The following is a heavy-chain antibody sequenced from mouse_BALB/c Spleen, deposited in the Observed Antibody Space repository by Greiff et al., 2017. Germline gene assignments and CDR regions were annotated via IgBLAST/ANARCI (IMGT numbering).Heavy chain of an antibody. V-gene: IGHV1-82*01. D-gene: IGHD6-2*01. CDR2: IYPGDGDT. CDR3: ARGVSDY. CDR1: GYAFSSSW. J-gene: IGHJ4*01. Sequence: QVQLQQSGPELVKPGASVKISCKASGYAFSSSWMNWVKQRPGQGLEWIGRIYPGDGDTNYNGKFKGKATLTADKSSSTAYMQLSSLTSVDSAVYFCARGVSDYWGQGTSVTVSS.